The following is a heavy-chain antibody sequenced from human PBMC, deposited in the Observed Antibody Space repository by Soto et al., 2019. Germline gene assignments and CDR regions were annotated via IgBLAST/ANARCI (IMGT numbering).Heavy chain of an antibody. CDR2: IIPIFGTA. Sequence: SVKVSCKASGGAFSSYAISWVRQAPGQGLEWMGGIIPIFGTANYAQKFQGRVTITADESTSTAYMELSSLRSEDTAVYYCARGSGVGASTDFDYWGQGTLVTVSS. J-gene: IGHJ4*02. CDR3: ARGSGVGASTDFDY. V-gene: IGHV1-69*13. D-gene: IGHD1-26*01. CDR1: GGAFSSYA.